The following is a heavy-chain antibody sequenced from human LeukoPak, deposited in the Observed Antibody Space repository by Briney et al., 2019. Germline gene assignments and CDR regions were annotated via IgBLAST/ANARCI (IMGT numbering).Heavy chain of an antibody. CDR3: ARIHSLSYYYGMDV. V-gene: IGHV1-3*01. CDR1: GYTFTIYA. CDR2: INAGNGNT. J-gene: IGHJ6*04. Sequence: GASVNVSCKASGYTFTIYAMHWVRQAPGQRLEWMGWINAGNGNTKYSQKFQGRVTITRDTSASTAYMELSSLRSEDAAVYYCARIHSLSYYYGMDVWRKGTTVTVSS. D-gene: IGHD3-16*02.